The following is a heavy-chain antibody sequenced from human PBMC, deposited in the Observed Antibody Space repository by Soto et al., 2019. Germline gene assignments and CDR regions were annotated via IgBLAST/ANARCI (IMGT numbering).Heavy chain of an antibody. Sequence: SETLSLTCAVYGGSFSGYYWSWIRQPPGKGLEWIGEINHSGSTNYNPSLKSRVTISVDTSKNQFSLKLSSVTAADTAVYYCARVSRTYGSGSYYKTQGLDYWGQGTLVTVSS. CDR3: ARVSRTYGSGSYYKTQGLDY. CDR2: INHSGST. J-gene: IGHJ4*02. D-gene: IGHD3-10*01. CDR1: GGSFSGYY. V-gene: IGHV4-34*01.